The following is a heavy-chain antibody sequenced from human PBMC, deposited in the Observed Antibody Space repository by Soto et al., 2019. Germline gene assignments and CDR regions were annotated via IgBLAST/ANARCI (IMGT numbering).Heavy chain of an antibody. CDR3: ARHSGGIVVVPALDQFVP. Sequence: EVQLVQSGAEVKKPGESLKISCKGSGYSFTSYWIGWVRQMPGKGLEWMGIIYPADSDTRYSPSFQGQVTISADKSISTAYLQWSSLKASDTAMYYCARHSGGIVVVPALDQFVPWGQGTLVTVSS. D-gene: IGHD2-2*01. V-gene: IGHV5-51*01. CDR2: IYPADSDT. J-gene: IGHJ5*02. CDR1: GYSFTSYW.